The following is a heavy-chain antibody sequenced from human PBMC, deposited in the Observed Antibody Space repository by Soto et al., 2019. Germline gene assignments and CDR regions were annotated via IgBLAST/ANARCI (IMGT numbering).Heavy chain of an antibody. CDR2: IYYSGST. J-gene: IGHJ4*02. CDR1: GGSISSGGYY. CDR3: ARLDSSSWYYFDY. D-gene: IGHD6-13*01. V-gene: IGHV4-31*03. Sequence: PSETLSLTCTVSGGSISSGGYYWSWIRQHPGKGLEWIGYIYYSGSTYYNPSLKSRVTISVDTSKNQFSLKLSSVTAADTAVYYCARLDSSSWYYFDYWGQGTLVTVSS.